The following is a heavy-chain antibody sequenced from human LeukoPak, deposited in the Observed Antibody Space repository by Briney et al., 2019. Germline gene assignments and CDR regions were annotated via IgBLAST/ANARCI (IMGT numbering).Heavy chain of an antibody. D-gene: IGHD3-16*01. CDR3: ARVGQLAQYPAHWGFGY. CDR2: IKQDGSEK. CDR1: GFTFSSYW. Sequence: GGSLRLSCAASGFTFSSYWMSWVRQAPGKGLGWVANIKQDGSEKYYVDSVKGRFTISRDNAKNSLYLQMNSLRAEDTAEYYCARVGQLAQYPAHWGFGYWGQGTLVTVSS. J-gene: IGHJ4*02. V-gene: IGHV3-7*03.